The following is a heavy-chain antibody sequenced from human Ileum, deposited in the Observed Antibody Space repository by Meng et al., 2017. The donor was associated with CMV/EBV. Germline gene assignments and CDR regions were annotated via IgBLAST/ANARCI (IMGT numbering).Heavy chain of an antibody. CDR3: VRDSWLSPHSGDYKGYFQN. CDR2: VRYDATNK. Sequence: QVQLVESGGGVVQPGGSLRLSGAARGFTFTSYGIHWVRQAPGKGLEWVAFVRYDATNKYYADSVKGRFIISRDNSKNTLFLQVNNPTAEDTAVYYCVRDSWLSPHSGDYKGYFQNWGHGTLGTVAS. J-gene: IGHJ1*01. D-gene: IGHD4-17*01. CDR1: GFTFTSYG. V-gene: IGHV3-30*02.